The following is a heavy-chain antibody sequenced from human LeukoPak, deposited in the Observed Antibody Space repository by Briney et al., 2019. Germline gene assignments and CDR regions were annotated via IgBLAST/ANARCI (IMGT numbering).Heavy chain of an antibody. V-gene: IGHV1-18*01. CDR3: ARIRKSNSWYDAFDI. CDR1: GYMFTSYG. D-gene: IGHD6-13*01. J-gene: IGHJ3*02. Sequence: GSVKVSCKASGYMFTSYGFSWVRQAPGQGLEWMGWISGYNGDTNYAQKFQGRVSMTTDTSTSTAYMDLSRLKSDDTAVYYCARIRKSNSWYDAFDIWGQGTMVTVSS. CDR2: ISGYNGDT.